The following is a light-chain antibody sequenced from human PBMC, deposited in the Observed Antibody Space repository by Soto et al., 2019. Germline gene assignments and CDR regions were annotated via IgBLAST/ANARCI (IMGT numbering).Light chain of an antibody. V-gene: IGKV1-8*01. CDR1: QGISSY. J-gene: IGKJ5*01. Sequence: IQMTQSPSSLSASAGDRVTITCRASQGISSYLAWYQQKPGRAPKLLIYAASTLQSGVPSRFSGSGSGTDFTLTISCLQSEDFATYYCQQYYSYPITFGQGTRLEIK. CDR2: AAS. CDR3: QQYYSYPIT.